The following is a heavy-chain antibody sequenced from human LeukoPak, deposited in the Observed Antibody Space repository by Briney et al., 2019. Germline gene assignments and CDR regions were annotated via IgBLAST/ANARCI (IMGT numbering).Heavy chain of an antibody. CDR2: IWYDGTRR. CDR3: ANFPPGIAAANFDY. D-gene: IGHD6-13*01. CDR1: GFTLSSYA. J-gene: IGHJ4*02. V-gene: IGHV3-33*06. Sequence: GGSLRLSCAASGFTLSSYAMRWVRQAPGKGLEWVAVIWYDGTRRYYAESVKGRFTISRDNSKNTLYLQMNSLRAEDTAVYYCANFPPGIAAANFDYWGQGTLVTVSS.